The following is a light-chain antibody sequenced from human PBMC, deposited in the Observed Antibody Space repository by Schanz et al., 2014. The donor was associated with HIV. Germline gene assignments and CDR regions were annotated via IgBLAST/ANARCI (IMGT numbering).Light chain of an antibody. CDR1: SSDVGGYNY. V-gene: IGLV2-14*03. Sequence: QSALTQPASVSGSPGQSITISCTGTSSDVGGYNYVSWYQQHPGIAPKLMIYDVTTRPSGVSNRFSGSKSGNTASLTISGLQAEDEADYYCNSYAGSNNLVFGGGTKLTVL. J-gene: IGLJ2*01. CDR3: NSYAGSNNLV. CDR2: DVT.